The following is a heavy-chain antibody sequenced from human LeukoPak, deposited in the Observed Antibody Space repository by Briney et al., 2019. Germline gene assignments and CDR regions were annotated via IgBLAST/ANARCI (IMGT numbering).Heavy chain of an antibody. CDR2: ISGSGGST. CDR3: AKTKSTYYYDSSGYYPFDY. CDR1: GFTFSSYA. V-gene: IGHV3-23*01. J-gene: IGHJ4*02. Sequence: GGSLRLSCAASGFTFSSYAMSWVRQAPGKGLEWVSAISGSGGSTYYADSVKGRFTISRDNSKNTLYLQMNSLRAGDTAVYYCAKTKSTYYYDSSGYYPFDYWGQGTLVTVSS. D-gene: IGHD3-22*01.